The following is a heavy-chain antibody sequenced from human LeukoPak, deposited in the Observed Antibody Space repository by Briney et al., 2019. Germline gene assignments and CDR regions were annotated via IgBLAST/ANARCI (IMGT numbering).Heavy chain of an antibody. CDR3: ARDISPMIVGVMGSPFGY. CDR2: ISSSSSYI. CDR1: GFTFSSYS. J-gene: IGHJ4*02. Sequence: GRSLRLSCAASGFTFSSYSMNWVRQAPGKGLEWVSSISSSSSYIYYADSVKGRFTISRDNAKNSLYLQMNSLRAEDTAVYYCARDISPMIVGVMGSPFGYWGQGTLVTVSS. V-gene: IGHV3-21*01. D-gene: IGHD3-22*01.